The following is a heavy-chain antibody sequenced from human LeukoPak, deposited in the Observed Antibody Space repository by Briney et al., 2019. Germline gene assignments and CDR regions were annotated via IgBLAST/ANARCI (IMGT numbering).Heavy chain of an antibody. Sequence: GGSLRLSCAASEFSVGSNYMTWVRQAPGKGLEWVSLIYSGGSTYYADSVKGRFTISRENAQNSLTLHMNTLRADDTAVYYCAKDGGTHFDHWGQGTLVTVSS. J-gene: IGHJ4*02. CDR2: IYSGGST. CDR1: EFSVGSNY. D-gene: IGHD1-26*01. V-gene: IGHV3-66*01. CDR3: AKDGGTHFDH.